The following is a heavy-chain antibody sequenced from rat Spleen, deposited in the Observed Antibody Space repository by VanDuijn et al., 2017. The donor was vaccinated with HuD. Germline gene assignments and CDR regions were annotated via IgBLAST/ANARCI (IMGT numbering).Heavy chain of an antibody. J-gene: IGHJ1*01. Sequence: EVQLVESDGGLVQPGRSLKLSCAASGFTFSDYYMAWVRQAPTKGLEWVATISYDGSNTYYRDTVKGRFTISRDNAKSTLYLQMDSLRSEDTATYYCERHYYSSYNPLYWYFDFWGPGTMVTVSS. CDR2: ISYDGSNT. D-gene: IGHD1-2*01. CDR1: GFTFSDYY. CDR3: ERHYYSSYNPLYWYFDF. V-gene: IGHV5-29*01.